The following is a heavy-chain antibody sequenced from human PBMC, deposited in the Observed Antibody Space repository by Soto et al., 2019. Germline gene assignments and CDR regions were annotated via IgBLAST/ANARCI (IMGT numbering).Heavy chain of an antibody. CDR3: AKGFGNSWAFDY. J-gene: IGHJ4*02. D-gene: IGHD1-7*01. CDR2: ISNDGSNK. V-gene: IGHV3-30*18. CDR1: GFSFSTYG. Sequence: QVHLVESGGGVVQPGRSLRLSCAASGFSFSTYGMHWVRQAPGKGLEWVAFISNDGSNKYYADSVKGRFTISRDNSKNSRYLQMNSLRAEDTAVYYWAKGFGNSWAFDYWGQGTLVTVSS.